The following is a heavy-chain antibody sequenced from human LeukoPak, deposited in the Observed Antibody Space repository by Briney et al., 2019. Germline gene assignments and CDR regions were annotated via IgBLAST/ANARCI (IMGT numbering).Heavy chain of an antibody. V-gene: IGHV4-34*01. J-gene: IGHJ4*02. D-gene: IGHD6-13*01. Sequence: PSETLSLTCAVYGGSFRGYYWSWIRQPPGKGLEWIGEINHSGSTNYNTSLKSRVTISVDTSKNQFSLKLSSVTAADTAVYYCASGMSAAAGIRSDYWGQGTLVTVSS. CDR2: INHSGST. CDR3: ASGMSAAAGIRSDY. CDR1: GGSFRGYY.